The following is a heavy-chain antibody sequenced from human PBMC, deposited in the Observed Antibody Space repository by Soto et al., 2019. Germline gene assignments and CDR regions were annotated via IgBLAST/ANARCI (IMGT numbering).Heavy chain of an antibody. D-gene: IGHD1-1*01. Sequence: EVQLVESGGGLVQPGGSLRLSCAASGFTFSRNWMHWVRQAPGKGLVWVSRINSDGSSTNYADSVKGRFTISRDNAKHTLYLQMPGPRSEATAVYYCTGAGITGTGGFSDDYLGQGTLVTVSS. CDR2: INSDGSST. CDR1: GFTFSRNW. J-gene: IGHJ4*02. CDR3: TGAGITGTGGFSDDY. V-gene: IGHV3-74*01.